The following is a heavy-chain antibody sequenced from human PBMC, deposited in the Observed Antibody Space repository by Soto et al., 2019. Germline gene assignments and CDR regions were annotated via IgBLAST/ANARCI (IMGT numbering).Heavy chain of an antibody. CDR1: GYTFTSYA. Sequence: ASVKVSCKASGYTFTSYAMHWVRQAPGQRLEWMGWINAGNGNTKYSQKFQGRVTITRYTSASTAYMELSSLRSEDTAVYYCARTVGYYYGMDVWGQGTTVTVSS. V-gene: IGHV1-3*01. CDR2: INAGNGNT. D-gene: IGHD4-17*01. J-gene: IGHJ6*02. CDR3: ARTVGYYYGMDV.